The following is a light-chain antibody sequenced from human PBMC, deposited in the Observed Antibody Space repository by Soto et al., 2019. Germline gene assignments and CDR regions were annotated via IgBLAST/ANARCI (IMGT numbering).Light chain of an antibody. Sequence: EVVMTQSPATLSVSPGERATLSCRASQSVSSNVAWYQQKPGQAPRLLIYDASNRATGIPARFSGSGSATDFTLTISSLEPEDFAVYYCQQRSSWITFGQGTRLEIK. CDR3: QQRSSWIT. CDR2: DAS. CDR1: QSVSSN. J-gene: IGKJ5*01. V-gene: IGKV3-11*01.